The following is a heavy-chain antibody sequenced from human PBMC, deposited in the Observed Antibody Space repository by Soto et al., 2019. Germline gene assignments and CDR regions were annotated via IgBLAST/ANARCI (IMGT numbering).Heavy chain of an antibody. CDR2: IKEDGSEK. CDR3: ARLYCSSSSCYSVGAFDI. V-gene: IGHV3-7*01. D-gene: IGHD2-2*01. J-gene: IGHJ3*02. CDR1: GFTFSNYW. Sequence: GGSLRLSCAASGFTFSNYWMSWVRQAPGKGLGWVANIKEDGSEKYYVDSVKGRFTISRDNAKNSLYLQMNSLRAEDTAVYYCARLYCSSSSCYSVGAFDIRGQGTVVTVSS.